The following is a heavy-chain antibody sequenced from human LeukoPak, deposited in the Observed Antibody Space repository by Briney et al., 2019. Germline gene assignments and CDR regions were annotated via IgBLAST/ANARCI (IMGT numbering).Heavy chain of an antibody. CDR1: GFTFSSYA. D-gene: IGHD6-13*01. V-gene: IGHV3-7*01. CDR3: ARDGPPIAAAGTIDY. Sequence: GGSLRLSCAASGFTFSSYAMHWVRQAPGKGLEWVANIKQDGSEKYYVDSVKGRFTISRDNAKNSLYLQMNSLRAEDTAVYYCARDGPPIAAAGTIDYWGQGTLVTVSS. J-gene: IGHJ4*02. CDR2: IKQDGSEK.